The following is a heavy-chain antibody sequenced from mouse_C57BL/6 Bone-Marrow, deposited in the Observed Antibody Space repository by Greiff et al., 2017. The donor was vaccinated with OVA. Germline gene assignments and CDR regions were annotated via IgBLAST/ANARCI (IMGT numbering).Heavy chain of an antibody. CDR3: AVYYSSSHWYFDV. V-gene: IGHV14-3*01. Sequence: VQLQQSVAELVRPGASVKLSCTASGFNIKNTYMHWVKQRPEQGLEWIGRIDPANGNTKYAPKFQGKATLTADTSSNTAYMQLSSLPSEDTAVYYCAVYYSSSHWYFDVWGTGTTVTVSS. D-gene: IGHD1-1*01. CDR2: IDPANGNT. CDR1: GFNIKNTY. J-gene: IGHJ1*03.